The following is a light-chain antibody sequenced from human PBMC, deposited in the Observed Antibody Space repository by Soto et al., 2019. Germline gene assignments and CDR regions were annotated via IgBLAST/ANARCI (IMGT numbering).Light chain of an antibody. CDR2: EVS. V-gene: IGLV2-14*01. CDR3: SPYTSSSTLYV. Sequence: QSALTQPASVSGSPGQSITISCTGTSSDVGGYNYVSWYQQHPGKAPKLMIYEVSNRPSGVSNRFSGSKSGNTASLTISGLQAEDEADYYCSPYTSSSTLYVFGTGTKVTV. J-gene: IGLJ1*01. CDR1: SSDVGGYNY.